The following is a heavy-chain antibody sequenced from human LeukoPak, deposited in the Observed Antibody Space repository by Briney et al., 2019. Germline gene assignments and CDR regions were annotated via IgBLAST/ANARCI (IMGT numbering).Heavy chain of an antibody. V-gene: IGHV1-69*04. J-gene: IGHJ2*01. CDR1: GGTFSSYA. CDR2: IIPILGIA. CDR3: ARAPWDFVGVVPEDYWYFDL. D-gene: IGHD3-3*01. Sequence: ASVKVSCKASGGTFSSYAISWVRQAPGQGLEWMGRIIPILGIANYAQKFQGRVTITADKSTSTAYMELSSLRSEDTAVYYCARAPWDFVGVVPEDYWYFDLWGRGTLVTVSS.